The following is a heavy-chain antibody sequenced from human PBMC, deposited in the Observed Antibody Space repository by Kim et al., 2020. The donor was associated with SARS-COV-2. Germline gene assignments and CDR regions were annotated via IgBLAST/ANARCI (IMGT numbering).Heavy chain of an antibody. CDR1: GGSFSGYY. J-gene: IGHJ6*02. CDR3: ARGSLSYYGSGSYSGYYYYGMDV. D-gene: IGHD3-10*01. Sequence: SETLSLTCAVYGGSFSGYYWSWIRQPPGKGLEWIGEINHSGSTNYNPSPKSRVTISVDTSKNQFSLKLSSVTAADTAVYYCARGSLSYYGSGSYSGYYYYGMDVWGQGTTVTVSS. CDR2: INHSGST. V-gene: IGHV4-34*01.